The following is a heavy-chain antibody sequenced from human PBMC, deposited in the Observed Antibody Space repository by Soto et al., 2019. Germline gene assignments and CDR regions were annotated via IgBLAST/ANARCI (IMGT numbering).Heavy chain of an antibody. CDR3: ATTANWDGFAP. Sequence: QVQLVQSGSEMKKPGSSVKVSCKASGGSFRSYAISWVRQAPGQGLEWMGGISLIRGTATYAQRFQGRVTMSADESTSTAYLDLNNLTSEDAAIYFCATTANWDGFAPWGQGTLVTVSS. CDR1: GGSFRSYA. V-gene: IGHV1-69*01. D-gene: IGHD1-26*01. CDR2: ISLIRGTA. J-gene: IGHJ5*02.